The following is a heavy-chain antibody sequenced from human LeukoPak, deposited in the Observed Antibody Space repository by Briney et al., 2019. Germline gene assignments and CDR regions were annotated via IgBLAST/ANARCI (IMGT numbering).Heavy chain of an antibody. CDR3: AKDIGDYGDYPDF. V-gene: IGHV3-23*01. Sequence: GRSLRLSCAASGFTFSDYAMTWVRQARGKGREWVSTISSSGGSAHSADSVKGRFTISRDNSKNTLYLHMNSLRAGDTAVFFCAKDIGDYGDYPDFWGQGTLVTVSS. D-gene: IGHD4-17*01. J-gene: IGHJ4*02. CDR2: ISSSGGSA. CDR1: GFTFSDYA.